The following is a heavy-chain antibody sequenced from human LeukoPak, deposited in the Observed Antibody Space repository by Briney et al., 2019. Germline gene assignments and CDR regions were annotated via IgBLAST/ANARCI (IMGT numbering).Heavy chain of an antibody. D-gene: IGHD2-8*01. Sequence: GGSLRLSCAASGFTFSSYGMHWVRQAPGKGLEWVAVIWYGGSNKYYADSVKGRFTISRDNSKDTLYLQMNSLRAEDTAVYYCAKDHSPWLGYCTNTNCIDWFDPWGQGTLVTVSS. V-gene: IGHV3-30*02. CDR2: IWYGGSNK. CDR1: GFTFSSYG. CDR3: AKDHSPWLGYCTNTNCIDWFDP. J-gene: IGHJ5*02.